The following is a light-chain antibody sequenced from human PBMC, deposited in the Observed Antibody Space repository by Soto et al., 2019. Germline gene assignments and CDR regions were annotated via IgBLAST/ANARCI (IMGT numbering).Light chain of an antibody. CDR2: GAS. V-gene: IGKV3-20*01. CDR1: QSVSNNY. J-gene: IGKJ1*01. CDR3: QQYGSSGT. Sequence: EIALAQSPATLSLSPGERATLSCRASQSVSNNYLAWYQQKPGQAPRLLIYGASNRATGIPDRFSGSGSGTDFTLTISRLEPEDIAVYYCQQYGSSGTFGQGTQVDIK.